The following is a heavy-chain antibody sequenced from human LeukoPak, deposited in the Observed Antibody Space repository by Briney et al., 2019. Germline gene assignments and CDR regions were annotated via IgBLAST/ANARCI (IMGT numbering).Heavy chain of an antibody. CDR3: ARLRDAYNSYHYMDV. D-gene: IGHD5-24*01. CDR1: GGSFSGYY. CDR2: INHSGST. J-gene: IGHJ6*03. V-gene: IGHV4-34*01. Sequence: SETLSLTCAVYGGSFSGYYWSWIRQPPGKGLEWIGEINHSGSTNYNPSLKSRVTISVDTSKNQFSLKLSSVTAADTAMYYCARLRDAYNSYHYMDVWGKGTTVSVSS.